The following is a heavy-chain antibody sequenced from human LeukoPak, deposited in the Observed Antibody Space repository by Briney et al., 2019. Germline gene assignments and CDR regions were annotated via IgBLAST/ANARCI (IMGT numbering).Heavy chain of an antibody. V-gene: IGHV4-4*07. D-gene: IGHD6-19*01. CDR2: IYTSGST. J-gene: IGHJ5*02. Sequence: PSETLSLTCTVSGGSISSYYWSWIRQPAGKGLEWIGRIYTSGSTNYNPSLKSRVTMSVDTSNNQFSLKLSSVTAADTAVYYCARGRAVAGTGSWFDPWGQGTLVTVSS. CDR3: ARGRAVAGTGSWFDP. CDR1: GGSISSYY.